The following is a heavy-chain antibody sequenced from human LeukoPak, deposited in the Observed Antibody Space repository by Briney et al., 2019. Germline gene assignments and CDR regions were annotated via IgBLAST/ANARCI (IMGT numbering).Heavy chain of an antibody. CDR3: ARDSAYCSSTSCLSFVDY. CDR2: IYYSGST. J-gene: IGHJ4*02. Sequence: PSETLSLTCTVSGGSISSSSYYWGWIRQPPGKGLEWIGSIYYSGSTYHNPSLKSRVTISVDTSKNQFSLKLSSVTAADTAVYYCARDSAYCSSTSCLSFVDYWGQGTLVTVSS. D-gene: IGHD2-2*01. CDR1: GGSISSSSYY. V-gene: IGHV4-39*07.